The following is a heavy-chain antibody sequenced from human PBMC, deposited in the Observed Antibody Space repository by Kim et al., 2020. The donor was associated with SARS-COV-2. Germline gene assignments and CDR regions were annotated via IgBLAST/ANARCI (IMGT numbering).Heavy chain of an antibody. D-gene: IGHD3-9*01. Sequence: SETLSLTCTVSGGSISSSSYYWGWIRQPPGKGLEWIGSIYYSGSTYYNPSLKSRVTISADTSKNQFSLKLSSVTAADTAVYYCARLDYDILTGYRIDPWGQGTLVTVSS. CDR1: GGSISSSSYY. CDR3: ARLDYDILTGYRIDP. V-gene: IGHV4-39*01. CDR2: IYYSGST. J-gene: IGHJ5*02.